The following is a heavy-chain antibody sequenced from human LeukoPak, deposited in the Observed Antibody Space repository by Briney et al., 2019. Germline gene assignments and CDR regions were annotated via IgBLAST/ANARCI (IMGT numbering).Heavy chain of an antibody. CDR3: ARGRRGYSYGTDY. CDR1: GGSISSGGYS. Sequence: SETLSLTCAVSGGSISSGGYSWSWIRQPPGKGLEWIGYIYHSGSTYYNPSLKSRVTISVDRSKNQFSLKLSSVTAADTAVYYCARGRRGYSYGTDYWGQGTLVTVSS. V-gene: IGHV4-30-2*01. J-gene: IGHJ4*02. D-gene: IGHD5-18*01. CDR2: IYHSGST.